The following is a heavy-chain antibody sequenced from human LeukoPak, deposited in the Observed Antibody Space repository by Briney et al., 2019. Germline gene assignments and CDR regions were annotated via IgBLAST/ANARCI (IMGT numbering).Heavy chain of an antibody. D-gene: IGHD6-19*01. CDR2: IGGGTSYI. CDR3: ARDRLMESRSSAWSWGPKTYSYYYMDV. V-gene: IGHV3-21*01. J-gene: IGHJ6*03. Sequence: PGGSLRLSCATSGFTFRTYSMTWVRQAPGKGLEWVSSIGGGTSYIYYSDSVKGRFTISRDNAQNSLYLQMNALRAEDTAVYYCARDRLMESRSSAWSWGPKTYSYYYMDVWGKGTTVTVSS. CDR1: GFTFRTYS.